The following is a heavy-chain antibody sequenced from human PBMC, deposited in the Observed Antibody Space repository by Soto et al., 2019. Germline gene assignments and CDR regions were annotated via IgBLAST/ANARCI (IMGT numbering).Heavy chain of an antibody. J-gene: IGHJ4*02. Sequence: SETLSLTCAVSGGSISSGGYSWSWIRQPPGKGLEWIGYIYHSGSTYYNPSLKSRVTISVDRSKNQFSLKLSSVTAADTAVYYCARARPPDYWGQGTLVTVSS. CDR1: GGSISSGGYS. CDR2: IYHSGST. V-gene: IGHV4-30-2*01. CDR3: ARARPPDY.